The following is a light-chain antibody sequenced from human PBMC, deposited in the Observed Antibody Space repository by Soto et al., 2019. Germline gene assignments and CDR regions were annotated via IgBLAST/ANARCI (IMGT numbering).Light chain of an antibody. CDR2: NAS. CDR1: QSVSRW. J-gene: IGKJ2*01. CDR3: QQYNSFHT. Sequence: DIQMTQSPSTLSASVGDRVTITCRASQSVSRWLAWYQQKPGKAPSLLIYNASTLEGGVPSRFSGSGSGTDFTLTISSLQPDDFAAYYCQQYNSFHTFGQWTKLEIK. V-gene: IGKV1-5*03.